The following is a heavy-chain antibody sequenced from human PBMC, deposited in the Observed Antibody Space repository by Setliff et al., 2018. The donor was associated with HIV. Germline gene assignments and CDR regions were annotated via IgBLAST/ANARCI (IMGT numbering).Heavy chain of an antibody. J-gene: IGHJ5*02. CDR1: GYSISSGYY. Sequence: KPSETLSLTCAVSGYSISSGYYWGWIRQPPGKGLEWIGSFYHRGRTYYNPSLKSRATISVDTSKKQFSLKLSSVTAADTAVYYCARSYCGGDCSLVVDTFWFDPWGQGTLVTVSS. CDR3: ARSYCGGDCSLVVDTFWFDP. CDR2: FYHRGRT. D-gene: IGHD2-21*01. V-gene: IGHV4-38-2*01.